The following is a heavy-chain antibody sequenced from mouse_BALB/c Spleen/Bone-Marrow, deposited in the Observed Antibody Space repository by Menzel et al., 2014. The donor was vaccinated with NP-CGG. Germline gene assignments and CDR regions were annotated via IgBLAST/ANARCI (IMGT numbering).Heavy chain of an antibody. J-gene: IGHJ4*01. V-gene: IGHV5-15*02. Sequence: GFVQPGGSRKLSCAASGFTFSDYGMAWVRRAPGKGPEWVAFISNLAYSIYYADTVTGRFTISRENAKNTLYLEMSSLRSEDTARDDCATIYYGNSYARDYWGKGNLVIVSS. CDR2: ISNLAYSI. D-gene: IGHD2-1*01. CDR1: GFTFSDYG. CDR3: ATIYYGNSYARDY.